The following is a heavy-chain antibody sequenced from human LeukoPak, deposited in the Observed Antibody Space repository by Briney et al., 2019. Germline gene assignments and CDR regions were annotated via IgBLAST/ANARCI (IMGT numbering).Heavy chain of an antibody. V-gene: IGHV1-18*01. CDR3: ARELWFGELLLGY. D-gene: IGHD3-10*01. CDR2: ISPYNGNT. CDR1: GYTFRSYG. J-gene: IGHJ4*02. Sequence: ASVKVSCKASGYTFRSYGISWVRQAPGQGLEWMGWISPYNGNTNQAQNLQGRVTMTTDTSTSTAYMELRSLRSDDTAVYYCARELWFGELLLGYWGQGTLVTVSS.